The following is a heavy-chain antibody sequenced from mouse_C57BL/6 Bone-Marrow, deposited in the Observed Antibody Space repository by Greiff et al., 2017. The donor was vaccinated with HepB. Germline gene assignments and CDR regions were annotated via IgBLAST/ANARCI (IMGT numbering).Heavy chain of an antibody. Sequence: EVKLVESGGGLVQPGGSLKLSCAASGFTFSDYYMYWVRQTPEKRLEWVAYISNGGGSPYYPDTVKGRFTISRDNAKNTLYLQMSRLKSEDTAMYYCARRRITTVVATCAMDYWGQGTSVTVSS. D-gene: IGHD1-1*01. CDR2: ISNGGGSP. V-gene: IGHV5-12*01. J-gene: IGHJ4*01. CDR3: ARRRITTVVATCAMDY. CDR1: GFTFSDYY.